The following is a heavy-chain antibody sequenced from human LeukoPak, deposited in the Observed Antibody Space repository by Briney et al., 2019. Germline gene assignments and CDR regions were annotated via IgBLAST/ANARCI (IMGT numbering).Heavy chain of an antibody. J-gene: IGHJ4*02. CDR3: ARAGQISTGAYFDY. D-gene: IGHD3-10*01. Sequence: ASVKVSCKASGGTFATYSYSWVRQAPGQGLEWMGRIIPVLDKTNYAQKFQGRVTITADKTTNTAYMDLGSLRSEGTAVYYCARAGQISTGAYFDYWGQGTLVTVSS. CDR2: IIPVLDKT. V-gene: IGHV1-69*08. CDR1: GGTFATYS.